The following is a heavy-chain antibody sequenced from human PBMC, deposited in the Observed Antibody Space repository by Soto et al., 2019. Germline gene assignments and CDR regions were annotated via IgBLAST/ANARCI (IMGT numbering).Heavy chain of an antibody. CDR3: ARGSYYYDSSGYSDNAY. V-gene: IGHV3-33*01. CDR2: IWYDGSNK. Sequence: LRLSCAASGFPFSSYGMHWVRQAPGKGLEWVAVIWYDGSNKYYADSVKGRFTISRDNSKNTLYLQMNSLRAEDTAVYYCARGSYYYDSSGYSDNAYWGQGPLVTASS. CDR1: GFPFSSYG. J-gene: IGHJ4*02. D-gene: IGHD3-22*01.